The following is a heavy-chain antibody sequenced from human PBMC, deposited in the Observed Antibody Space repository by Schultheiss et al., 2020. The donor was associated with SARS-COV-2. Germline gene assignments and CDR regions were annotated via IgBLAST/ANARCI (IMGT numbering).Heavy chain of an antibody. V-gene: IGHV4-61*02. CDR2: IYTSGST. D-gene: IGHD3-10*01. CDR1: GGSISSSSYY. Sequence: SQTLSLTCTVSGGSISSSSYYWGWIRQPPGKGLEWIGRIYTSGSTNYNPSLKSRVTISVDTSKNQFSLKLSSVTAADTAVYYCARGSYGSAASYYYYYYMDVWGKGTTVTVSS. CDR3: ARGSYGSAASYYYYYYMDV. J-gene: IGHJ6*03.